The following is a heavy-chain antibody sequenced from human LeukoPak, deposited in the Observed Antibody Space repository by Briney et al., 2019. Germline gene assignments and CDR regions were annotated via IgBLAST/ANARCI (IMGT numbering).Heavy chain of an antibody. CDR1: GGSFSGYY. CDR2: INHSGST. Sequence: PSETLSLTCAVYGGSFSGYYWSWIRQPSGKGLEWIGEINHSGSTNYKPSLKSRVTISVDTSKNQFSLKLSSVTAADTAVYYCASGFCSSTSCPSTWFDPWGQGTLVTVSS. CDR3: ASGFCSSTSCPSTWFDP. V-gene: IGHV4-34*01. D-gene: IGHD2-2*01. J-gene: IGHJ5*02.